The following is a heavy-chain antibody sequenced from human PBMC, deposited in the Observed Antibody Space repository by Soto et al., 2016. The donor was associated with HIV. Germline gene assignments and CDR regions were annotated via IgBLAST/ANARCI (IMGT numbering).Heavy chain of an antibody. J-gene: IGHJ6*02. CDR2: INWNGGST. CDR1: GFTFDDYG. Sequence: EVQLVESGGGVVRPGGSLRLSCAASGFTFDDYGMSWVRQAPGKGLEWVSGINWNGGSTGYVDSVKGRFTIFRDNAKNSPYLQMNSLRVEDTALYYCARDRGYYYGSGSSKAVYYYGMDVWGQGTTVTVSS. V-gene: IGHV3-20*04. CDR3: ARDRGYYYGSGSSKAVYYYGMDV. D-gene: IGHD3-10*01.